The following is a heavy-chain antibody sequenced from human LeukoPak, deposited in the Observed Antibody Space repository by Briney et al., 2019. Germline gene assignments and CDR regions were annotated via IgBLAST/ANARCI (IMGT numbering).Heavy chain of an antibody. Sequence: KSSETLSLTCAVYGGSFSGYYWSWIRQPPGRGLESIGEINHSGSTNYNPSLKSRVTISVDTSKNQFSLKLSSVTAADTAVYYCARAPYCSSTSCYGPTDVWGKGTTVTVSS. CDR2: INHSGST. V-gene: IGHV4-34*01. CDR3: ARAPYCSSTSCYGPTDV. CDR1: GGSFSGYY. J-gene: IGHJ6*04. D-gene: IGHD2-2*01.